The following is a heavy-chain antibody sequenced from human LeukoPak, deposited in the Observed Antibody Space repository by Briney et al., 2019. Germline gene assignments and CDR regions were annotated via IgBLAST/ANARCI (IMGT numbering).Heavy chain of an antibody. J-gene: IGHJ4*02. CDR2: ITGSGGST. Sequence: GGSLRLSCGASGFIFSSYAMSWVRQAPGKGLEWVSAITGSGGSTYYEDSVKGRFTISRDNSKNTLYLRMNSLRAEDTAVYHCAISRDSSGYYYSWGQGTLVTVSS. CDR1: GFIFSSYA. CDR3: AISRDSSGYYYS. V-gene: IGHV3-23*01. D-gene: IGHD3-22*01.